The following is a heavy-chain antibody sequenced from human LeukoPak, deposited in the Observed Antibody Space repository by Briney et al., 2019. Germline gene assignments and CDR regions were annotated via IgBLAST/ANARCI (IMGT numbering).Heavy chain of an antibody. J-gene: IGHJ4*02. CDR3: ARHYNGDY. CDR1: GYSFTTYW. CDR2: IYPGDSDT. Sequence: GESLKISCKSSGYSFTTYWIGWVRHMPGKGLGWMGIIYPGDSDTRYYPSFQGQVTISADKSITTAYLQWSSLKASDTAIYYCARHYNGDYWGQGTLVTVSS. D-gene: IGHD1-14*01. V-gene: IGHV5-51*01.